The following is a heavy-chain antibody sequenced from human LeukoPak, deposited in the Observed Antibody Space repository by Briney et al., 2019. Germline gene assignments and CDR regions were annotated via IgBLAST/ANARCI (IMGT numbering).Heavy chain of an antibody. J-gene: IGHJ4*02. CDR1: GGSISSGNW. CDR2: VFHSGST. D-gene: IGHD4-17*01. CDR3: AREVGGDFDALDY. V-gene: IGHV4-4*02. Sequence: SETLSLTCAVSGGSISSGNWWSWVRQPPGKGLQWIGEVFHSGSTNYNPSLKSRVTISVDNSKNQLSLTLTPVTAADTAVYYCAREVGGDFDALDYWGQGTLVTVSS.